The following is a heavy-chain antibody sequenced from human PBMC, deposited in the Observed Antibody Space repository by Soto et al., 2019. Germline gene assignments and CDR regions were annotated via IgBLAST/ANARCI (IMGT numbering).Heavy chain of an antibody. CDR3: ARQPTTGDTDLWFDP. CDR2: IFYSGST. V-gene: IGHV4-39*01. J-gene: IGHJ5*02. D-gene: IGHD2-21*01. Sequence: QLQLLESGPGLVKASETLSLTCSVSGGSISTSRSYGAWIRQPPAKGLEWLANIFYSGSTFYNPSLARRVSLSADTSTNELDLQLRSVTAADTAVYYCARQPTTGDTDLWFDPWGQGTLVTVSS. CDR1: GGSISTSRSY.